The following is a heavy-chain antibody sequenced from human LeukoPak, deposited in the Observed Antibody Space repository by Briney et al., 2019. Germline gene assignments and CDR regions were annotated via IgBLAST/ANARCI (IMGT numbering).Heavy chain of an antibody. J-gene: IGHJ4*02. V-gene: IGHV4-34*01. CDR2: INHSGST. D-gene: IGHD5/OR15-5a*01. CDR1: GGSFSGYY. Sequence: PSGTLSLTCAVYGGSFSGYYWSWIRQPPGKGLEWIGEINHSGSTNYNPSLKSRVTILVDTSKNQFSLKLSSVTAADTAVYYCARSSLSLRFKSFDYWGQGTLVTVSS. CDR3: ARSSLSLRFKSFDY.